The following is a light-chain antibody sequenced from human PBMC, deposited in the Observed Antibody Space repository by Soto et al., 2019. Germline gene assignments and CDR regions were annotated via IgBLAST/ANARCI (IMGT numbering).Light chain of an antibody. J-gene: IGKJ1*01. Sequence: EIVLTQSPGTLSLSPGERATLSCRASPSVSSSYLAWYQQKPGQAPRLLIYGASSRATGIPDRFSGSGSGTAFTLTISRLEPEDFAVYYCQQYGSSRWTFGQGTKVEIK. V-gene: IGKV3-20*01. CDR2: GAS. CDR3: QQYGSSRWT. CDR1: PSVSSSY.